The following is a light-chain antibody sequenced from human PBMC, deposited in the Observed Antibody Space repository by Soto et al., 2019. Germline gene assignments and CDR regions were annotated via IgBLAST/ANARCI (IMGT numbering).Light chain of an antibody. CDR2: KAS. V-gene: IGKV1-5*03. Sequence: DIPMTQSPSTLSASVGDRVTITCRASQSISSWLAWYQQKPGKAPKLLIYKASSLESGVPSRFSGSGSGTEFTLTISSLQPDDFAAYYCLHYNSYSRAFGPGTKVDVK. CDR3: LHYNSYSRA. CDR1: QSISSW. J-gene: IGKJ3*01.